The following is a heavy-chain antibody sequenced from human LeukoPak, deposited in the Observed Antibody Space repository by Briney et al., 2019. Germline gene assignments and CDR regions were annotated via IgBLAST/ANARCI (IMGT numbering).Heavy chain of an antibody. D-gene: IGHD3-22*01. J-gene: IGHJ4*02. Sequence: SETLSLTCTVSGGSISSGDYYWSWIRQPPGKGLEWIGYIYYSGSTYYNPSLKSRVTISVDTSKNQFSLKLSSVTAADTAVYYCARGFPYYYDSSGYPGGTWGQGTLVTVSS. CDR1: GGSISSGDYY. CDR3: ARGFPYYYDSSGYPGGT. CDR2: IYYSGST. V-gene: IGHV4-30-4*08.